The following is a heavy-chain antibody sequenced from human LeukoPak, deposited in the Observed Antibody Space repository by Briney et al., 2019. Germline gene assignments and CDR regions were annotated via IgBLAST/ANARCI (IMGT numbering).Heavy chain of an antibody. J-gene: IGHJ5*02. CDR1: GYTFTGYY. D-gene: IGHD2-2*01. CDR3: ARGYCSSTSCYGVQNWFDP. Sequence: ASVKVFCKASGYTFTGYYMHWVRQAPGQGLEWVGWINPNSGGTNYAQKFQGRVTMTRNTSISTAYMELSRLRSDDTAVYYCARGYCSSTSCYGVQNWFDPWGQGTLVTVSS. V-gene: IGHV1-2*02. CDR2: INPNSGGT.